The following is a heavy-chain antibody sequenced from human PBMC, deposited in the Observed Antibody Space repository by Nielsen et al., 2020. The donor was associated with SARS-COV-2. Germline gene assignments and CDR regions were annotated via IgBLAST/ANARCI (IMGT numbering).Heavy chain of an antibody. V-gene: IGHV3-30*03. Sequence: GESLKISCAASGFTFSSYGMHWVRQAPGKGLEWVAVISYNGISNYYAHSVRGRFTISRDNANHALFLQMNSLRAEDTAVYYCARPDYWGQGTLVTVSS. CDR1: GFTFSSYG. CDR3: ARPDY. J-gene: IGHJ4*02. CDR2: ISYNGISN.